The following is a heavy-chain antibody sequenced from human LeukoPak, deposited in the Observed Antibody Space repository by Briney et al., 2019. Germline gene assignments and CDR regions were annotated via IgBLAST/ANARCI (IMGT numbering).Heavy chain of an antibody. CDR1: GGSISSYY. J-gene: IGHJ4*02. Sequence: SETLSLTCTVSGGSISSYYWSWIRQPPGKGLEWIGYIYYSGSTNYNPSLKSRVTISVDTSKNQFSLKLSSVTAADTAVYYCARDHGSGWYSFDYWGQGTLVTVSS. CDR3: ARDHGSGWYSFDY. V-gene: IGHV4-59*01. D-gene: IGHD6-19*01. CDR2: IYYSGST.